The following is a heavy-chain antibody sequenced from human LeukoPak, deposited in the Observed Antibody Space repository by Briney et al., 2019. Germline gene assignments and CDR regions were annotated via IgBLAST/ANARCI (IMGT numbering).Heavy chain of an antibody. J-gene: IGHJ4*02. Sequence: ASVKVSCKASGYTFTTYDILWVRQAPGQGLEWMGWMSPNSGNTVYSQKFQGRVTMTRTSSVSTAYMELSSLTSEDTAVYYCVINWNSLNYWGQGTLVTVSS. CDR1: GYTFTTYD. D-gene: IGHD1/OR15-1a*01. CDR3: VINWNSLNY. CDR2: MSPNSGNT. V-gene: IGHV1-8*01.